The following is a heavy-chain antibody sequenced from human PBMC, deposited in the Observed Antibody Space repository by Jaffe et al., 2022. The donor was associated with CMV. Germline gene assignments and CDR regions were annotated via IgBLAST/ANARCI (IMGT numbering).Heavy chain of an antibody. Sequence: QVTLRESGPALVKPTQTLTLTCTFSGFSLSTSGMCVSWIRQPPGKALEWLARIDWDDDKYYSTSLKTRLTISKDTSKNQVVLTMTNMDPVDTATYYCARIQTDGYSGSYSYFDYWGQGTLVTVSS. CDR2: IDWDDDK. CDR1: GFSLSTSGMC. V-gene: IGHV2-70*15. D-gene: IGHD1-26*01. CDR3: ARIQTDGYSGSYSYFDY. J-gene: IGHJ4*02.